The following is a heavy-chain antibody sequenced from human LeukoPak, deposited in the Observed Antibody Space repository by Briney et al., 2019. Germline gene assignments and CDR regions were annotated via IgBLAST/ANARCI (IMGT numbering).Heavy chain of an antibody. D-gene: IGHD4-11*01. CDR2: ITSDGTSI. Sequence: GGSLRLSCAASGFSFSPTWMHWVRHPPGQGLVWVARITSDGTSISCAESVKGRFTISRDNAKNTLYLQMNSLRAEDTAVYYCARDTSNSPDYWGQGTLVTASS. CDR1: GFSFSPTW. CDR3: ARDTSNSPDY. V-gene: IGHV3-74*03. J-gene: IGHJ4*02.